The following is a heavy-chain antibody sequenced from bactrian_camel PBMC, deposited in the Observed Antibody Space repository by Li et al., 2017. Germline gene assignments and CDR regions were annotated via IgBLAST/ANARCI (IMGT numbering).Heavy chain of an antibody. D-gene: IGHD6*01. Sequence: VQLVESGGGLVLPRGSLRLSCAASGSTFSDYAMGWVRQAPGKGLEWVSAINSGGDSTYYADSVKGRFTISQDNAKNTVYLQMNSLKPEDTAMYYCAALSGGSWCTNLRLWAYRSWGQGTQVTVS. J-gene: IGHJ6*01. CDR1: GSTFSDYA. CDR3: AALSGGSWCTNLRLWAYRS. CDR2: INSGGDST. V-gene: IGHV3S40*01.